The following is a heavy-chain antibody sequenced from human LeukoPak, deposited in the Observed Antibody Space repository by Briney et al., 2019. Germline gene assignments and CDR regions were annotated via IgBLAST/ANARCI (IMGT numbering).Heavy chain of an antibody. CDR1: GYTLTELS. CDR2: FDPEDGET. CDR3: ATDLTTFGGVIFDY. V-gene: IGHV1-24*01. Sequence: ASVKVSCKVSGYTLTELSMHWVRQAPGKGLEWMGGFDPEDGETIYAQKFQGRVTVTEDTSTDTAYMELSSLRSEDTAVYYCATDLTTFGGVIFDYWGQGTLVTVSS. J-gene: IGHJ4*02. D-gene: IGHD3-16*01.